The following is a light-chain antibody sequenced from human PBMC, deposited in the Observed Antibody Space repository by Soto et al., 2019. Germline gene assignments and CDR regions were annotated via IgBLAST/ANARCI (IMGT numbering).Light chain of an antibody. CDR3: QQRHMWPIT. V-gene: IGKV3-11*01. Sequence: EVVLTQPPVTLSLSPGETATLACRASQSFRGLLAWYQQKPGQATRLLIYDAYNRATGITPRFSGSGSGTDFTLTISSLEPEDSAVYYCQQRHMWPITVGQVTRLEIK. CDR2: DAY. CDR1: QSFRGL. J-gene: IGKJ5*01.